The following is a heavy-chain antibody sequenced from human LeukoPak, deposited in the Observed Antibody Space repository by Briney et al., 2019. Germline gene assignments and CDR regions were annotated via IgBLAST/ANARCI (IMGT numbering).Heavy chain of an antibody. V-gene: IGHV4-61*02. CDR1: GGSISSGSYY. CDR2: IYTSGST. Sequence: PSETLSLTCTVSGGSISSGSYYWSWLRQPAGKGLEWIGRIYTSGSTNYNPSLKSRVTISVDTSKNQFSLKLSSVTAADTAVYYCARIPVGASYFDYWGQGTLVTVSS. J-gene: IGHJ4*02. CDR3: ARIPVGASYFDY. D-gene: IGHD1-26*01.